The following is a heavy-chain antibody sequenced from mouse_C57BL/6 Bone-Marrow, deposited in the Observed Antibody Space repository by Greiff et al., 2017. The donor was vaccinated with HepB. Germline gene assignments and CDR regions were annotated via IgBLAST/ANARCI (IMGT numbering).Heavy chain of an antibody. V-gene: IGHV5-17*01. J-gene: IGHJ4*01. Sequence: VQLQQSGGGLVKPGGSLKLSCAASGFTFSDYGMHWVRQAPEKGLEWVAYISSGSSTIYYADTVKGRFTISRDNAKNTLFLQMTSLRSEDTAMYYCARWGGRNYAMDYWGQGTSVTVSS. CDR1: GFTFSDYG. D-gene: IGHD3-3*01. CDR2: ISSGSSTI. CDR3: ARWGGRNYAMDY.